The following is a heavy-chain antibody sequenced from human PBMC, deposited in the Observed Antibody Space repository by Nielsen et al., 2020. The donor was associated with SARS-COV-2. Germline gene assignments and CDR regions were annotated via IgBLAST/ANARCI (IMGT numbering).Heavy chain of an antibody. V-gene: IGHV3-9*01. CDR1: GFTFDDYA. J-gene: IGHJ3*02. CDR2: ISWNSGSI. D-gene: IGHD2-21*01. CDR3: ARDNNHIDDAFDI. Sequence: GGSLRLSCAASGFTFDDYAMHWVRQAPGKGLEWVSGISWNSGSIGYADSVKGRFTISRDNAKNSLYLQMNSLRAEDTAVYYCARDNNHIDDAFDIWGQGTMVTVSS.